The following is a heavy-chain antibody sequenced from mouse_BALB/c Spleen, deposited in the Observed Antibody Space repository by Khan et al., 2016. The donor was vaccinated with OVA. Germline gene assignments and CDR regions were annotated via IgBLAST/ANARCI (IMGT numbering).Heavy chain of an antibody. Sequence: EVQLLESGPSLVKPSQTLSLTCYVTGDSITSGYWNWIRKFPGNNLEYMGYIIYIGYPYYNQSLKRRISITRHTTQNQYYLQLNSVTYDDTGTYYCARSTNRYTFVYWGQGTLVTVSA. J-gene: IGHJ3*01. D-gene: IGHD1-3*01. CDR2: IIYIGYP. CDR1: GDSITSGY. CDR3: ARSTNRYTFVY. V-gene: IGHV3-8*02.